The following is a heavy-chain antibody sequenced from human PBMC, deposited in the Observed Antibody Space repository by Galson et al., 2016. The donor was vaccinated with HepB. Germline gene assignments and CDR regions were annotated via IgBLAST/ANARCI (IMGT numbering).Heavy chain of an antibody. Sequence: SETLSLTCNVSGGSISSYYWSWVRQPPGKGLEFIGYIYYSGTTNYSPSLNSRAAISLDKSQNHFSLKLTPVTAADTGVYYCASGGIAEAGFHYWGQGTLVTVAS. CDR2: IYYSGTT. CDR1: GGSISSYY. J-gene: IGHJ4*02. V-gene: IGHV4-59*01. CDR3: ASGGIAEAGFHY. D-gene: IGHD6-19*01.